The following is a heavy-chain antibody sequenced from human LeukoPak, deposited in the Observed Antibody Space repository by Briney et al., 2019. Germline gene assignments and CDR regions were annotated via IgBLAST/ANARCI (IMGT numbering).Heavy chain of an antibody. Sequence: TGGSLRLSCAASGFTFSSYAMSWVRQAPGKGLEWVSAISGSGGSTYYADSVKGRFTISRDNSKNTLYLQMNSLRAEDTAVYYCAKTAYGDYVRAWFDPWGQGTLVTVSS. CDR3: AKTAYGDYVRAWFDP. CDR2: ISGSGGST. V-gene: IGHV3-23*01. J-gene: IGHJ5*02. D-gene: IGHD4-17*01. CDR1: GFTFSSYA.